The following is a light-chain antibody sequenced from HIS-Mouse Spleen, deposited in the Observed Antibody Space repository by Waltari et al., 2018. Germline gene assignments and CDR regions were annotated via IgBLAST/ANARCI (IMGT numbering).Light chain of an antibody. CDR2: DVS. CDR3: CSYAGSYTYV. V-gene: IGLV2-11*01. Sequence: QSALTQPRSVPGSPGQSVTISCTGTSSDVGGYTYVSWYQQHPGKAPKLMIYDVSKRPSGVPDRFSGSKSGNTASLTISGLQAEDEADYYCCSYAGSYTYVFGTGTKVTVL. CDR1: SSDVGGYTY. J-gene: IGLJ1*01.